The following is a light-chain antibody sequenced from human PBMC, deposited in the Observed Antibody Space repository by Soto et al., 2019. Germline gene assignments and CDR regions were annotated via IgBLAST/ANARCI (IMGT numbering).Light chain of an antibody. CDR3: QQSYSSPIT. Sequence: IQMSQSPSSLSAFIGDRVTITCRASQAISNYLTWYQQKPGKAPEVLIYAASNLRSGVPSRFSGRGSGTDFTLTINSLQPEDFATYYCQQSYSSPITFGQGTRLGIK. CDR1: QAISNY. J-gene: IGKJ5*01. CDR2: AAS. V-gene: IGKV1-39*01.